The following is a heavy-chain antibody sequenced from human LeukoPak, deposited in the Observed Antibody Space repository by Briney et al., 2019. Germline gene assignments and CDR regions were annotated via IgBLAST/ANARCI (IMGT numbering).Heavy chain of an antibody. D-gene: IGHD3-10*01. V-gene: IGHV3-21*01. CDR1: GFTFSSYS. Sequence: GETLRLSCAASGFTFSSYSMNWVRQAPGKGLEWVSSISSSSSYIYYADSVKGRFTISRDNAKNSLYLQMNSLRAEDTAVYYCARDALWFGELLSGMDVWGQGTTVTVSS. CDR2: ISSSSSYI. J-gene: IGHJ6*02. CDR3: ARDALWFGELLSGMDV.